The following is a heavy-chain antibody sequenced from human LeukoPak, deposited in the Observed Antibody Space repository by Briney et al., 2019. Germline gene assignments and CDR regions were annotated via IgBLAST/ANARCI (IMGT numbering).Heavy chain of an antibody. D-gene: IGHD3-3*01. CDR3: ARDELWSGSAVGY. CDR1: GFTVSSNY. J-gene: IGHJ4*02. CDR2: IYSGGST. Sequence: PGGSLRLSCAASGFTVSSNYMSWVRQAPGKGREGVSFIYSGGSTYYADSVKGRFTISRDNSKNALYLQMNSLRAEDTAVYYCARDELWSGSAVGYWGQETLVTVSS. V-gene: IGHV3-53*01.